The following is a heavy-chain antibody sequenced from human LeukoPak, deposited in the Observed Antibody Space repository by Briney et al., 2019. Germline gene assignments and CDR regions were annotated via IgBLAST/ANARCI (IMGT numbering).Heavy chain of an antibody. V-gene: IGHV1-2*02. J-gene: IGHJ3*02. CDR2: INPNSGGT. CDR1: GYTFTGYY. CDR3: ATDPSLERPAFDI. Sequence: GASVKVSCKASGYTFTGYYMHWVRQAPGQGLEWMGWINPNSGGTNYAQKFQGRVTMTRDTSISTAYMELSRLRSDDTAVYYCATDPSLERPAFDIWGQGTMVTVSS. D-gene: IGHD1-1*01.